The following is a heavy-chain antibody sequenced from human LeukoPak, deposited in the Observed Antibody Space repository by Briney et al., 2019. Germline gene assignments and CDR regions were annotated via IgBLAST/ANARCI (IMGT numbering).Heavy chain of an antibody. CDR2: ISSSSSYI. D-gene: IGHD1-26*01. CDR1: GFTFSSYS. CDR3: ARDAVGATPADPNWFDP. V-gene: IGHV3-21*01. J-gene: IGHJ5*02. Sequence: GGSLRLSCAASGFTFSSYSMNWVRQAPGKGLEWVSSISSSSSYIYYADSVKGRFTISRDNAKNSLYLQTNSLRAEDTAVYYCARDAVGATPADPNWFDPWGQGTLVTVSS.